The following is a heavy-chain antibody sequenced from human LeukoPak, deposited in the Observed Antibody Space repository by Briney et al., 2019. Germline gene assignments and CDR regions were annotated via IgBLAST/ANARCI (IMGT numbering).Heavy chain of an antibody. V-gene: IGHV3-20*04. D-gene: IGHD6-13*01. J-gene: IGHJ6*03. Sequence: PGGSLRLSCAASGFNFDDYGMSWVRQAPGKGLEWVSGINWNGGSTGYADSVKGRFTISRDNSKNSLYLQMNSLRAEDTALYYCARDISGEGYSSSWYLDYYYYYMDVWGKGTTVTVSS. CDR3: ARDISGEGYSSSWYLDYYYYYMDV. CDR1: GFNFDDYG. CDR2: INWNGGST.